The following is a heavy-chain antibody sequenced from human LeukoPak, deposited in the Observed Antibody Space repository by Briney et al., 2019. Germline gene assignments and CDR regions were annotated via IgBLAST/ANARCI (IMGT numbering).Heavy chain of an antibody. J-gene: IGHJ4*02. Sequence: GGSLRLSCAASGFTFNSYAFNWVRQAPGKGLEWVSYISSSSNVIYYTDSVKGRFTISRDNARNLLSLQMNSLRAEDTAVYYCARGDPIYDFWSGGDYWGQGSLVTVSP. CDR3: ARGDPIYDFWSGGDY. CDR1: GFTFNSYA. D-gene: IGHD3-3*01. V-gene: IGHV3-48*01. CDR2: ISSSSNVI.